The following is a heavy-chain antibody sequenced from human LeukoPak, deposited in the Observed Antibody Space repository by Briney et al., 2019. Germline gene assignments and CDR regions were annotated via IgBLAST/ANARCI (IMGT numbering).Heavy chain of an antibody. CDR2: IYYIGST. CDR3: ARHGGSYSYDY. CDR1: GSSISSYY. D-gene: IGHD1-26*01. Sequence: SETLSLTCTVSGSSISSYYWSWIRQAPGKGLEWIGNIYYIGSTNYNPSLKSRVTISADPSKNQLSLKLSSVTAADTAVYYCARHGGSYSYDYWGQGTLVTVSP. V-gene: IGHV4-59*08. J-gene: IGHJ4*02.